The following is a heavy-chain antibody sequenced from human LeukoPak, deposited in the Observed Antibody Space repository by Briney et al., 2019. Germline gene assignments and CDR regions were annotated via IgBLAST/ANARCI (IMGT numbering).Heavy chain of an antibody. Sequence: GASVKVSCKASGYTFTSYGISWVRQAPGQGLEWMGWISAYNGNTNYAQKFQGRVTMTRDTSISTAYMELSRLRSDDTAVYYCARVYDFWSGSHGYWGQGTLVTVSS. D-gene: IGHD3-3*01. V-gene: IGHV1-18*01. J-gene: IGHJ4*02. CDR2: ISAYNGNT. CDR1: GYTFTSYG. CDR3: ARVYDFWSGSHGY.